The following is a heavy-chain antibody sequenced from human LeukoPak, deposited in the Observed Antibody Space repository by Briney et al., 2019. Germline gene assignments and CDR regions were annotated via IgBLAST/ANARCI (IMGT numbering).Heavy chain of an antibody. J-gene: IGHJ3*02. Sequence: GESLKISCKGSGYSFTSYWIGWVRQMPGKGLEWMGIIYPGDSDTRYSPSFQGQVTISADKSISTAYLQWSSLKASDTAMYYCASSSTSGAHPGAFDIWGQGTMVTVSS. V-gene: IGHV5-51*01. D-gene: IGHD2-2*01. CDR3: ASSSTSGAHPGAFDI. CDR1: GYSFTSYW. CDR2: IYPGDSDT.